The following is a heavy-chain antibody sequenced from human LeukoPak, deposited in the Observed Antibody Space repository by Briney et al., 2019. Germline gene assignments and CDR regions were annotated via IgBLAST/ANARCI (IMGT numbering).Heavy chain of an antibody. CDR1: RFTFRSYS. Sequence: GGSLRLSCAASRFTFRSYSMHWVRQAPGKGLEWVAVISSDGNSKNYADSVRGRFTISRDNAKNSLYLQMDSLRVEDTAFYYCAKDNRRHYTSGPNPDSLHWGQGALVTVSS. CDR2: ISSDGNSK. J-gene: IGHJ4*02. D-gene: IGHD6-19*01. CDR3: AKDNRRHYTSGPNPDSLH. V-gene: IGHV3-30*04.